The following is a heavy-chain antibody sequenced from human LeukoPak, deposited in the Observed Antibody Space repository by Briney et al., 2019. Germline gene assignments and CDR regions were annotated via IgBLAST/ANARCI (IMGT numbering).Heavy chain of an antibody. J-gene: IGHJ4*02. Sequence: PGGSLRLSCAASGFTFSNYWMHWVRQAPGKGLVWASRINTDGTAPGYADSVKGRFTISRDNAKNTLFLQMNSLRADDTAVYYCIRETAGATPGDWGQGTLVIVSS. V-gene: IGHV3-74*01. CDR2: INTDGTAP. D-gene: IGHD1-26*01. CDR3: IRETAGATPGD. CDR1: GFTFSNYW.